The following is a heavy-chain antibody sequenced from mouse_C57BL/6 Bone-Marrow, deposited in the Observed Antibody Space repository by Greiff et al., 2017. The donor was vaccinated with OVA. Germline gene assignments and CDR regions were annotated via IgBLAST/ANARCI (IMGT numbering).Heavy chain of an antibody. Sequence: EVQLVESGGGLVKPGGSLKLSCAASGFTFSSYAMSWVRQTPEKRLEWVATISDGGSYTYYPDNVKGRFTISRDNAKNNLYLQMSHLKSEDTAVYYCARDYYKDYWGQGTTLTVSS. V-gene: IGHV5-4*01. CDR3: ARDYYKDY. CDR2: ISDGGSYT. J-gene: IGHJ2*01. D-gene: IGHD2-12*01. CDR1: GFTFSSYA.